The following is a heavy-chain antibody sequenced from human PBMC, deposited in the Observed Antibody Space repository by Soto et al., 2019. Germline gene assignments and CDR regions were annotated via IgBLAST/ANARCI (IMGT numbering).Heavy chain of an antibody. V-gene: IGHV4-59*08. D-gene: IGHD2-15*01. J-gene: IGHJ6*03. CDR3: ARLGYCSGGSCYSVGGYYYYYYYMDV. CDR1: GGSISSYY. CDR2: IYYSGST. Sequence: SETLSLTCTVSGGSISSYYWSWIRQPPGKGLEWIGYIYYSGSTNYNPSLKSRVTISVDTSKNQFSLKLSSVTAADTAVYYCARLGYCSGGSCYSVGGYYYYYYYMDVWGKGTTVTVSS.